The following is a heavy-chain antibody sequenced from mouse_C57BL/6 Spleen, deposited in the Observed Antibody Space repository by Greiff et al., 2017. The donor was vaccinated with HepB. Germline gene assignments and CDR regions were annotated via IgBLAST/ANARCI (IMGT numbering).Heavy chain of an antibody. CDR2: ISYDGSN. CDR3: AREGGAMDY. J-gene: IGHJ4*01. Sequence: EVKLVESGPGLVKPSQSLSLTCSVTGYSITSGYYWNWIRQFPGNKLEWMGYISYDGSNNYNPSLKNRISITRDTSKNQFFLKLNSVTTEDTATYYCAREGGAMDYWGQGTSVTVSS. CDR1: GYSITSGYY. V-gene: IGHV3-6*01.